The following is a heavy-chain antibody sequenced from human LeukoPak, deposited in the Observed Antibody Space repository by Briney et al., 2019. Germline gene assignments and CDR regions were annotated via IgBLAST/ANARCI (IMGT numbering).Heavy chain of an antibody. CDR3: ARHDSFIPY. V-gene: IGHV3-23*01. CDR2: ISDNEGST. J-gene: IGHJ4*02. D-gene: IGHD5-18*01. Sequence: GGSLRLSCAASGFTFSSYAMTRVRQAPGKGLEWVSGISDNEGSTYYTDSVKGRFTISRDNTKNTVYLQMNNLRPDDTAVYFCARHDSFIPYWGQGTLVTVSS. CDR1: GFTFSSYA.